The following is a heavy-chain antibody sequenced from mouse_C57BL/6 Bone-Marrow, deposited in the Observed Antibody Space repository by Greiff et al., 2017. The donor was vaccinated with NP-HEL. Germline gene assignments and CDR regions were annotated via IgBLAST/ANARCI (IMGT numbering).Heavy chain of an antibody. CDR1: GFTFSDYG. CDR3: ARQYYGDY. CDR2: ISSGSSTI. Sequence: EVNVVEPGGGLVKPGGSLKLSCAASGFTFSDYGMQWVRQAPEKGLEWVAYISSGSSTIHYADTVKGRFTITRDNAKNTLFLQMTSLRSEDTAMYYCARQYYGDYWGQGTTLTVSS. J-gene: IGHJ2*01. V-gene: IGHV5-17*01.